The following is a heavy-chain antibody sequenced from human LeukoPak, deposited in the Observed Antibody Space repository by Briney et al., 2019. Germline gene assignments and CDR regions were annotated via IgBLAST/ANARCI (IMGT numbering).Heavy chain of an antibody. CDR1: GFTFSSYA. CDR3: ASLLRYFDRSNWFDP. CDR2: ISGSGGST. Sequence: PGGSLRLSCAASGFTFSSYAMSWVRQAPGKGLEWVSAISGSGGSTYYADSVKGRFTISRDNSKSTLYLQMNSLRAEDTAVYYCASLLRYFDRSNWFDPWGQGTLVTVSS. J-gene: IGHJ5*02. V-gene: IGHV3-23*01. D-gene: IGHD3-9*01.